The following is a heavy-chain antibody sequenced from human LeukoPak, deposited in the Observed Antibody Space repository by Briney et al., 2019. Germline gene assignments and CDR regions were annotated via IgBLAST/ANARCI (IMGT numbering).Heavy chain of an antibody. CDR2: ISGSGDST. CDR1: GFTFSSYG. J-gene: IGHJ4*02. CDR3: AREFSGSNYGFPFDY. Sequence: GGSLRLSCAASGFTFSSYGMSWVRQAPGKGLEWVSGISGSGDSTNYADSVKGRFTISRDNAKNSLYLQMNSLRAEDTAVYYCAREFSGSNYGFPFDYWGQGTLVTVSS. V-gene: IGHV3-23*01. D-gene: IGHD1-26*01.